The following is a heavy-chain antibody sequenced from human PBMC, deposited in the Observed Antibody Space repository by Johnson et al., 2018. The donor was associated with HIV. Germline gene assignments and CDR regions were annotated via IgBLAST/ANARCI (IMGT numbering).Heavy chain of an antibody. CDR1: GFTFSSYA. CDR2: ISYDGSNK. Sequence: QVHLVESGGGVVQPGRSLRLSCAASGFTFSSYAMHWVRQAPGKGLEWVAFISYDGSNKYYADSVKGRFTISRDNSKNTLYLQMNSLRAEDTAVYYCARFMGSTWSDASDIWGQGTMVTVSS. V-gene: IGHV3-30*04. J-gene: IGHJ3*02. CDR3: ARFMGSTWSDASDI. D-gene: IGHD1-26*01.